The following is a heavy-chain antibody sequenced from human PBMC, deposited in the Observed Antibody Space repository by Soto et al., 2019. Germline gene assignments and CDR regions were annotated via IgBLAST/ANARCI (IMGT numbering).Heavy chain of an antibody. CDR1: GFTFSSYG. CDR2: IWYDGSNK. J-gene: IGHJ2*01. V-gene: IGHV3-33*01. Sequence: QVQLVESGGGVVQPGRSLRLSCAASGFTFSSYGMHWVRQAPGKGLEWVAVIWYDGSNKYYADSVKGRFTISRDNSKNTLYLQMNSLRAENTAVYYCAGVSYGDDRQRGFDLWGRGTLVTVSS. D-gene: IGHD4-17*01. CDR3: AGVSYGDDRQRGFDL.